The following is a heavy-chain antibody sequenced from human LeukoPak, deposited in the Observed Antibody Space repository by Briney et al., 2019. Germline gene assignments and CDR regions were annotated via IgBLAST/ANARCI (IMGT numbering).Heavy chain of an antibody. J-gene: IGHJ3*02. V-gene: IGHV4-59*01. D-gene: IGHD4-17*01. Sequence: SETLSLTCTVSGGSISSYYWSWIRQPPGKGLEWIGYIYYSGSTNYNPSLKSRVTISVDTPKNQFSLKLSSVTAADTAVYYCARDLYDYGDYLDAFDIWGQGTMVTVSS. CDR1: GGSISSYY. CDR3: ARDLYDYGDYLDAFDI. CDR2: IYYSGST.